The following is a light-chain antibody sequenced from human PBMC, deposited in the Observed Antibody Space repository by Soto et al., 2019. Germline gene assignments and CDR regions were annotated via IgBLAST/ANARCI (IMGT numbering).Light chain of an antibody. Sequence: DIQMTRSPSSLSASVGDRVTITCRASQSISSYLNWYQQKPGQAPKLLIFAASSLHSGVPSRFSGSGSGTDFTLTISSLQPEDFATYYCQQSYSTPITFGQGTRLEI. CDR2: AAS. CDR1: QSISSY. J-gene: IGKJ5*01. V-gene: IGKV1-39*01. CDR3: QQSYSTPIT.